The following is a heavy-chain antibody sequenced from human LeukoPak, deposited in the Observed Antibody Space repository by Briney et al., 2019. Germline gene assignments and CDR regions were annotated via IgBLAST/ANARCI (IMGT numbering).Heavy chain of an antibody. CDR1: GFTFSNAW. Sequence: PGGSLRLSCAASGFTFSNAWMSWVRQAPGKGLEWVGRIKSKTDDGTTDYAAPVKGRFTISRDDSKNTLYLQMNSLRAEDSAVYYCARPTAGFDYWGQGTLVTVSS. CDR3: ARPTAGFDY. V-gene: IGHV3-15*01. CDR2: IKSKTDDGTT. J-gene: IGHJ4*02. D-gene: IGHD4-17*01.